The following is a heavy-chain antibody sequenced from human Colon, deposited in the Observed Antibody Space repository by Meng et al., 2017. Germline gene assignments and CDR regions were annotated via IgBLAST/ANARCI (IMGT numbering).Heavy chain of an antibody. J-gene: IGHJ4*02. CDR1: GFTFSTSV. CDR3: ARKFDYFDY. Sequence: GESLKISCAASGFTFSTSVMHWVRQAPGKGLAWVALVWNDGSKEDYADSVKGRFTISRDNSRNTLDLQMNSLRAEDTAVYYCARKFDYFDYWGQGTLVTVSS. CDR2: VWNDGSKE. V-gene: IGHV3-33*01.